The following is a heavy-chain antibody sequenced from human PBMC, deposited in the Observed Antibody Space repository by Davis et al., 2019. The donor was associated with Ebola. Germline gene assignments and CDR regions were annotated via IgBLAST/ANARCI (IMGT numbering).Heavy chain of an antibody. CDR3: AKDQGYTYGYNEY. CDR2: VSHSEREK. Sequence: GESLKISCAASGFTFRNYAMHWVRQAPGKGLEWVAVVSHSEREKFYADSVKGRCTISRDNSKNTVYLKMNSLRVEDTAVYYCAKDQGYTYGYNEYWGQGTPVTVSS. V-gene: IGHV3-30*04. J-gene: IGHJ4*02. CDR1: GFTFRNYA. D-gene: IGHD5-18*01.